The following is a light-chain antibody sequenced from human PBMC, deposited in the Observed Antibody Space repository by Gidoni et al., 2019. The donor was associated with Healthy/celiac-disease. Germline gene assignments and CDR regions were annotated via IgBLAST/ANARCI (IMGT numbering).Light chain of an antibody. CDR2: AAS. J-gene: IGKJ2*01. V-gene: IGKV1-39*01. CDR3: QQSYSTLYT. CDR1: QSISSY. Sequence: DIQMTQSPSSLSASVGDRVPITCRASQSISSYLNWYQQKPGKAPKLLIYAASSLQSGVPSRFSGSGSGTDFTLTISSRQPEDFATYYCQQSYSTLYTFGQGTKLEIK.